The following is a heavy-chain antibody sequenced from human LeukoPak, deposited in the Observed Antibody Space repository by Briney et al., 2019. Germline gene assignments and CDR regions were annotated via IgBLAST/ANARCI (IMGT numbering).Heavy chain of an antibody. CDR3: ARAPQVRGVNAFDI. CDR1: GGSISSYY. D-gene: IGHD3-10*01. CDR2: IYYSGST. J-gene: IGHJ3*02. V-gene: IGHV4-59*01. Sequence: PSETLSLTCTVSGGSISSYYWSWIRQPPGKGLEWIGYIYYSGSTNYNPSLKSRVTISVDTSKNQFSLKPSSVTAADTAVYYCARAPQVRGVNAFDIWGQGTMVTVSS.